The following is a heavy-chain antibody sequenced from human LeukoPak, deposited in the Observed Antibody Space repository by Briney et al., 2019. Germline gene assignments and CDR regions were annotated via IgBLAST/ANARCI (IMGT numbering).Heavy chain of an antibody. V-gene: IGHV3-23*01. CDR1: GFTFSNFG. D-gene: IGHD1-26*01. J-gene: IGHJ4*02. Sequence: GGSLRLSCAASGFTFSNFGMSWVRQAPGKGLEWVSAITSSGGDTYYADSVKGRFTISRDNSKNTLYLQMNSLRPEDTAVYYCANKYTGSPVNYWGQGTLVTVSS. CDR2: ITSSGGDT. CDR3: ANKYTGSPVNY.